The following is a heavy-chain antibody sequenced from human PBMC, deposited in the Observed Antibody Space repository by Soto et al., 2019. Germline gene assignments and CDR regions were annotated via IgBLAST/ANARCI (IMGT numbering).Heavy chain of an antibody. D-gene: IGHD6-19*01. J-gene: IGHJ4*02. Sequence: QLQLQESGSGLVKPSQTLSLTGAVSGGSISSGGYSWSWIRQPPGKGLAWLGYIYHSGSTYYNPSLERRVTISVDRSKNQFSLQLSSVTAADTAVYYCARAGGLGAVAVDYWGQGTLVTVSS. V-gene: IGHV4-30-2*01. CDR3: ARAGGLGAVAVDY. CDR2: IYHSGST. CDR1: GGSISSGGYS.